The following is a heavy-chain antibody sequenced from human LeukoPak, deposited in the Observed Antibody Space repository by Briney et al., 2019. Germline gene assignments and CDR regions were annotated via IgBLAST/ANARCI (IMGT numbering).Heavy chain of an antibody. V-gene: IGHV3-30*02. Sequence: GGSLRLSCAASGFTFSNYGIHWVRQAPGKGLEWVTFIRYDGSDKYYADSVKGRFTISRDNTKNSVFLDMTSLRVEDTATYFCARASPGVVFNYFDYWGQGALVPVSS. CDR3: ARASPGVVFNYFDY. CDR1: GFTFSNYG. CDR2: IRYDGSDK. D-gene: IGHD2-15*01. J-gene: IGHJ4*01.